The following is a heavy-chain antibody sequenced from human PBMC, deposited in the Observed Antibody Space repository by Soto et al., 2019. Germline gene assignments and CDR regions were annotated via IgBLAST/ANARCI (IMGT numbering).Heavy chain of an antibody. D-gene: IGHD1-26*01. Sequence: SETLSLTCTVSNGSVSSGTYYWSWVRQPPGKGLEWIGEIIHSESTKYNPSLKSRVTISVDTSKNQFSLKLSSVTAADTAVYYCARQRPTDGRWEFANYYGMDVWGQGTPVTVSS. CDR2: IIHSEST. CDR3: ARQRPTDGRWEFANYYGMDV. CDR1: NGSVSSGTYY. V-gene: IGHV4-39*01. J-gene: IGHJ6*02.